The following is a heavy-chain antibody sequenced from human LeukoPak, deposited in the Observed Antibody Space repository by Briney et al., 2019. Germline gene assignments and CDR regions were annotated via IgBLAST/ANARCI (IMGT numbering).Heavy chain of an antibody. Sequence: PGGSLRLSCAASGFTFSSYAMSWVRQAPGKGLEWVSAISGSGGSTYYADSVKGRFTISRDNSKNTLYLQMNSLRAEDTAVYYCARDPSSSSWEDYYYGMDVWGQGTTVTVSS. CDR3: ARDPSSSSWEDYYYGMDV. CDR1: GFTFSSYA. D-gene: IGHD6-6*01. V-gene: IGHV3-23*01. CDR2: ISGSGGST. J-gene: IGHJ6*02.